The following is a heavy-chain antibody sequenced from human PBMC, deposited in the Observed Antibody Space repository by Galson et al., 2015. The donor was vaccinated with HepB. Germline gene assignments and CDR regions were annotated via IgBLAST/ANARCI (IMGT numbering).Heavy chain of an antibody. CDR3: TTGLLYLGELMGYFDY. CDR1: GFTFNYAW. D-gene: IGHD2-8*01. Sequence: SLRLSCAASGFTFNYAWMSWVRQGPGKGLEWVGRIKSKTEGGTTDYAAAVKGRFTISRDDSKNTLYLQMNNLKTEDTAVYYCTTGLLYLGELMGYFDYWGQGTLVTVSS. V-gene: IGHV3-15*01. J-gene: IGHJ4*02. CDR2: IKSKTEGGTT.